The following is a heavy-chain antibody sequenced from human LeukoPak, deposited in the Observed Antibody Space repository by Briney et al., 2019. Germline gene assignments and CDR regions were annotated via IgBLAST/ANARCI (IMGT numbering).Heavy chain of an antibody. J-gene: IGHJ4*02. CDR2: INPNSGGT. D-gene: IGHD5-24*01. V-gene: IGHV1-2*02. CDR3: ARALRMATTRIDY. Sequence: KPGESLKISCKGSGYSFTSYWIGWVRQMPGKGLEWMGWINPNSGGTNYAQKFQGRVTMTRDTSISTAYMELSRLRSDDTAVYYCARALRMATTRIDYWGQGTLVTVSS. CDR1: GYSFTSYW.